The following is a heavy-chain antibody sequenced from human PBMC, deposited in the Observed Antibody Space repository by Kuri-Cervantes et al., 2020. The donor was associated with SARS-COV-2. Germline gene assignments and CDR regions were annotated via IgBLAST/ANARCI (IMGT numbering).Heavy chain of an antibody. Sequence: GESLKISCAASGFTFSSYAMSWVRQAPGKGLEWVSSISSSSSYIYYADSVKGRFTISRDNAKNSLYLQMNSLRAEDTAVYYCARGSCSSTSCYYTNWFDPWGQGTLVTVSS. J-gene: IGHJ5*02. CDR3: ARGSCSSTSCYYTNWFDP. CDR1: GFTFSSYA. D-gene: IGHD2-2*01. CDR2: ISSSSSYI. V-gene: IGHV3-21*01.